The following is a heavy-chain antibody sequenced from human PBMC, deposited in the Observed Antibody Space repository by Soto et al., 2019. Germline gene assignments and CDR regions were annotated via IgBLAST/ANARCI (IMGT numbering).Heavy chain of an antibody. CDR1: GFTFSSYS. CDR2: ISSSSSYI. CDR3: AREHGDYESSSPFGGY. D-gene: IGHD4-17*01. J-gene: IGHJ4*02. V-gene: IGHV3-21*01. Sequence: GGSLRLSCAASGFTFSSYSMNWVRQAPGKGLEWVSSISSSSSYIYYADSVKGRFTISRDNAKNSLYLQMNSLRAEDTAVYYCAREHGDYESSSPFGGYWGQGTLVTVSS.